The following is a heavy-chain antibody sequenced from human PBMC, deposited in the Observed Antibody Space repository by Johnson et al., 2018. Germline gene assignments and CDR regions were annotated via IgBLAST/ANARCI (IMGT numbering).Heavy chain of an antibody. CDR3: AKDIGGTTMVRGIIIGQTYEYYGLDV. D-gene: IGHD3-10*01. Sequence: VQLVESGGGLVQPGMSLRLSCAASGFGFDDYAMHWVRQPPGKGLEWVSGISWNSGSTVYAASVKGRFTISRDNAKNSLYLHMNSLRGEDTALYYCAKDIGGTTMVRGIIIGQTYEYYGLDVWGQGTTVTVSS. J-gene: IGHJ6*02. V-gene: IGHV3-9*01. CDR2: ISWNSGST. CDR1: GFGFDDYA.